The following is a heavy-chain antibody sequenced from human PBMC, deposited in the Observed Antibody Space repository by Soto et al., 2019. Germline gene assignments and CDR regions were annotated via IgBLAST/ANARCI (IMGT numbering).Heavy chain of an antibody. J-gene: IGHJ2*01. CDR3: ARGYLNWHHYWYFDL. CDR1: GGTFSSYA. Sequence: QVQLVQSGAEVKKPGSSVKVSCKASGGTFSSYAISWVRQAPGQGLEWMGGIIPIFGTANYAQKFQGRVTITADESTHTAYVDLSSLRSEDTAVYYCARGYLNWHHYWYFDLWGRGTLVTVS. CDR2: IIPIFGTA. V-gene: IGHV1-69*12. D-gene: IGHD1-20*01.